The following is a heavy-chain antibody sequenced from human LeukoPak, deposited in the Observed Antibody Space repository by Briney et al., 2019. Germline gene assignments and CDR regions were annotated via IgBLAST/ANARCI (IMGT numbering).Heavy chain of an antibody. V-gene: IGHV1-2*02. CDR3: VRSPTSGTYYNRPYHFDY. D-gene: IGHD3-10*01. CDR1: GYTFTAYL. J-gene: IGHJ4*02. CDR2: INPNRGET. Sequence: GASVKVSCEASGYTFTAYLLHWVRRAPGQGLEWMGWINPNRGETDYAQNFQGRVTMTRDTSINTAYMDLNRLRPDDTAVYYCVRSPTSGTYYNRPYHFDYWGQGTLVTVSS.